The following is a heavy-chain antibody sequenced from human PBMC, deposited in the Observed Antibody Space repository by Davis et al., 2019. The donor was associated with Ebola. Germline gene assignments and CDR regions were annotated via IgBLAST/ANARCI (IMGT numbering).Heavy chain of an antibody. V-gene: IGHV4-34*01. D-gene: IGHD6-13*01. CDR1: AGSISGYY. J-gene: IGHJ2*01. CDR2: INHSGST. Sequence: SETLSLTCSVSAGSISGYYWSWIRQPPGKGLEWIGEINHSGSTNYNPSLKSRISISVDTSKNQFSLRLSAVTAADTAVYYCARGSAGHFDLWGRGTLVTVSS. CDR3: ARGSAGHFDL.